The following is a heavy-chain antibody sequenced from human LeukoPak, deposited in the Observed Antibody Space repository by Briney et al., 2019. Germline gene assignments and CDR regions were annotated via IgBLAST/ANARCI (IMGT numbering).Heavy chain of an antibody. Sequence: SETLSLTCAVYGGSFSGYYWSWIRQPPGKGLEWIGEINHSGSTNYNPSLKSRVTISVDTSKNQFSLKLSSVTAADTAVYYCARGLKMYYYGSGSYYFDYWGQGTLVTVSS. CDR1: GGSFSGYY. J-gene: IGHJ4*02. D-gene: IGHD3-10*01. CDR3: ARGLKMYYYGSGSYYFDY. V-gene: IGHV4-34*01. CDR2: INHSGST.